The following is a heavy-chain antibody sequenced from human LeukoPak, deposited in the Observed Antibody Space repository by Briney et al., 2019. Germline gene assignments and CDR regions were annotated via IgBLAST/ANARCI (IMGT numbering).Heavy chain of an antibody. V-gene: IGHV1-18*04. D-gene: IGHD6-19*01. CDR3: ARSDPTVAGTY. CDR1: GYTFTSYG. J-gene: IGHJ4*02. Sequence: GASVKVSCKASGYTFTSYGISWVRQAPGQGLEWMGWISAYDGNTNYAQKFQGRVTVTTDTSTSTAYMEVRSPRSDDTAVYYCARSDPTVAGTYWGQGTLVTVSS. CDR2: ISAYDGNT.